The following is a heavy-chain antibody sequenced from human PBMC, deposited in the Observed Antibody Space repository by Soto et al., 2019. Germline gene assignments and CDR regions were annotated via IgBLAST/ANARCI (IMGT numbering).Heavy chain of an antibody. Sequence: GGSLRLSCAASGFTFSSYAMSWVRQAPGKGLVRVSLISGSGGNTYYADSVKGRFTISRDNSKNTLYMQMSSLRAEDTAVYYCAKDHVGGRFDPWGQGTLVTVSS. CDR2: ISGSGGNT. J-gene: IGHJ5*02. CDR1: GFTFSSYA. D-gene: IGHD3-16*01. V-gene: IGHV3-23*01. CDR3: AKDHVGGRFDP.